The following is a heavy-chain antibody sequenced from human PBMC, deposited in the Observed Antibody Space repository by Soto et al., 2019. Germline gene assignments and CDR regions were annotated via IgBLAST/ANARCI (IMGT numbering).Heavy chain of an antibody. CDR1: GFTVSSNY. Sequence: GSLRLSCTASGFTVSSNYMSWVRQAPGKGLEWVSVIYSGGSTYYADSVKGRFTISRDNSKNTLYLQMNSLRAEDTAVYYCSHYNSSGYYNYFDYWGQGTLVTVSS. V-gene: IGHV3-53*05. D-gene: IGHD3-22*01. CDR2: IYSGGST. CDR3: SHYNSSGYYNYFDY. J-gene: IGHJ4*02.